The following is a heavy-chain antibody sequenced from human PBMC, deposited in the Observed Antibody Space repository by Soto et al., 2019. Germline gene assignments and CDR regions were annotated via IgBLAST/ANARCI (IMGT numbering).Heavy chain of an antibody. CDR1: GCTCRSYG. CDR2: IWYDGSNK. D-gene: IGHD5-18*01. CDR3: ARDHHTAMVQDV. V-gene: IGHV3-33*01. Sequence: QPAGARRLCCPASGCTCRSYGMQCVRQAPCKGLEWVAVIWYDGSNKYYTDSVKGRLTISRDNSKSTLYLQMNSLRAEETAVYYCARDHHTAMVQDVWGQGTTVTVSS. J-gene: IGHJ6*02.